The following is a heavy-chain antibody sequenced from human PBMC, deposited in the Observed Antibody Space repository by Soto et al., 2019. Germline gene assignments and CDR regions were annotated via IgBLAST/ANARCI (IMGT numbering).Heavy chain of an antibody. Sequence: ASVKVSCKASGYTFTGYYMHWVRQAPGQGLEWMGWINPNSGGTNYAQKFQGRVTMTRDTSISTAYMELSRLRSDDTAVYYCASHDFWSGHYYYGMDVWGQGTTVTVSS. D-gene: IGHD3-3*01. J-gene: IGHJ6*02. V-gene: IGHV1-2*02. CDR2: INPNSGGT. CDR1: GYTFTGYY. CDR3: ASHDFWSGHYYYGMDV.